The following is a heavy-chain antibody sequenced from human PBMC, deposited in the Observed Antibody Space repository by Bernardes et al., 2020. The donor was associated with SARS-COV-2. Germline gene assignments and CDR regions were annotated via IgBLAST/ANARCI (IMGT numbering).Heavy chain of an antibody. CDR1: GFTFSSYW. CDR2: IKQDGSEK. D-gene: IGHD2-2*01. CDR3: AREQPCSSTSCYYYYYYGMDV. V-gene: IGHV3-7*01. J-gene: IGHJ6*02. Sequence: GGSLRLSCAASGFTFSSYWMSWVRQAPGKGLEWVANIKQDGSEKYYVDSVKGRFTISRDNAKNSLYLQMNSLRAEDTAVYYCAREQPCSSTSCYYYYYYGMDVWGQGTTVTVSS.